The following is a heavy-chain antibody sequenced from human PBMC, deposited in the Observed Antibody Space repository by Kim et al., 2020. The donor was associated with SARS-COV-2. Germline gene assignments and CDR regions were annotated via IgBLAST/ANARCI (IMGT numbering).Heavy chain of an antibody. J-gene: IGHJ3*02. CDR3: AKTWLRQPYAFDI. Sequence: GGSLRHSCAASGFTFSSYAMSWVRQAPGKGLEWVSAISGSGGSTYYADSVKGRFTISRDNSKNTLYLQMNSLRAEDTAVYYCAKTWLRQPYAFDIWGQGTMVTVSS. V-gene: IGHV3-23*01. CDR1: GFTFSSYA. D-gene: IGHD5-12*01. CDR2: ISGSGGST.